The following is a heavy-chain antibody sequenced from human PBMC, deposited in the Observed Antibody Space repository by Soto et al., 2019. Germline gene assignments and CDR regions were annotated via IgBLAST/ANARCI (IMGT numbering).Heavy chain of an antibody. CDR1: GFTFSSYA. D-gene: IGHD3-16*02. Sequence: QVQLVESGGGVVQPGRSLRLSCAASGFTFSSYAMHWVRQAPGKGLEWVAVISYDGSNKYYADSVKGRFTISRDNSKNTLYLQMNSLRAEDTAVYYCARESVTVIPYFDYWGQGTLVTVSS. CDR3: ARESVTVIPYFDY. CDR2: ISYDGSNK. V-gene: IGHV3-30-3*01. J-gene: IGHJ4*02.